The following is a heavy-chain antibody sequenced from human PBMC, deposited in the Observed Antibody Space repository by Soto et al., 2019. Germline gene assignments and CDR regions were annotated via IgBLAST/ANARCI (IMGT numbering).Heavy chain of an antibody. J-gene: IGHJ6*02. V-gene: IGHV5-51*01. CDR3: ARLSYSSGWYESAMDV. Sequence: GESLKISCKGSGYSFTSYWIGWVRQMPGKGLEWMGIIYPGDSDTRYSPSFQGQVTISADKSISTAHLQWSSLKASDTAMYYCARLSYSSGWYESAMDVWGQGTTVTVSS. D-gene: IGHD6-19*01. CDR2: IYPGDSDT. CDR1: GYSFTSYW.